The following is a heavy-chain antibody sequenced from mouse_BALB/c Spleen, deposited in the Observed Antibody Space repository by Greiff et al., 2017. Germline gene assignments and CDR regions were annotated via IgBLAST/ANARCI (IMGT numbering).Heavy chain of an antibody. V-gene: IGHV5-6*02. J-gene: IGHJ2*01. Sequence: DVKLVESGGDLVKPGGSLKLSCAASGFTFSSYGMSWVRQTPDKRLEWVATISSGGSYTYYPDSVKGRFTISRDNAKNTLYLQMSSLKSEDTAMYYCARQGDGYDGRGYYFDYWGQGTTLTVSS. CDR1: GFTFSSYG. CDR3: ARQGDGYDGRGYYFDY. CDR2: ISSGGSYT. D-gene: IGHD2-2*01.